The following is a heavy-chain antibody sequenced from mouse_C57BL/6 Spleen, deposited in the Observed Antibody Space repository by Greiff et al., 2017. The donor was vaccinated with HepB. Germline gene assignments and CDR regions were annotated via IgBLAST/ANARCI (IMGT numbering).Heavy chain of an antibody. CDR3: ARGTTVVFYAMDY. V-gene: IGHV1-69*01. Sequence: VQLQQSGAELVMPGASVKLSCKASGYTFTSYWMHWVKQRPGQGLEWIGEIDPSDSYTNYNQKFKGKSTLTVDKSSSTAYMQLSSLTSEDSAVYYCARGTTVVFYAMDYWGQGTSVTVSS. CDR2: IDPSDSYT. J-gene: IGHJ4*01. D-gene: IGHD1-1*01. CDR1: GYTFTSYW.